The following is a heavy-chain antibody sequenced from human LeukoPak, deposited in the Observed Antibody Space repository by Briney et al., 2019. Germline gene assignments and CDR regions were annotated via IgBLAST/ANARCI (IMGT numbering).Heavy chain of an antibody. D-gene: IGHD4-23*01. CDR2: INPNSGDT. CDR1: GYTFTGYY. V-gene: IGHV1-2*02. CDR3: ARGGTAVTTNYFDY. Sequence: EASVKVSCKASGYTFTGYYMHWVRQAPGQGLEWMGWINPNSGDTTYAQRFQDRLTMTRDTSTSTVYMELSSLRSEDTAVYYCARGGTAVTTNYFDYWGQGTLVTVSS. J-gene: IGHJ4*02.